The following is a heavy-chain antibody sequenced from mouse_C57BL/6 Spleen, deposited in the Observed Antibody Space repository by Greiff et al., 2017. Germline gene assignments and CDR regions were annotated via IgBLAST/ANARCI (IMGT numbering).Heavy chain of an antibody. D-gene: IGHD2-4*01. CDR3: ARMITTRNYFDY. CDR2: INPNYGTT. J-gene: IGHJ2*01. Sequence: EVHLVESGPELVKPGASVKISCKASGYSFTDYNMNWVKQSNGKSLEWIGVINPNYGTTSYNQKFEGKATLTVDQSSSTAYMQLNSLTSEDSAVYYCARMITTRNYFDYWGQGTTLTVSS. V-gene: IGHV1-39*01. CDR1: GYSFTDYN.